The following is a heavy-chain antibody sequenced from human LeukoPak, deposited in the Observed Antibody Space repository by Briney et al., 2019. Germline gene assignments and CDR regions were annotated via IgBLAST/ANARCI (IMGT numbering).Heavy chain of an antibody. CDR3: ARDRGRRLGPVIQYNWFDP. CDR1: GFTFDYYG. Sequence: RPGGSLRLSCAASGFTFDYYGMSWVRQAPGKGLEWVSGINWNGGSTGYADSVKGRFTISRDNAKNSLYLQMNSLRAEDTAVYYCARDRGRRLGPVIQYNWFDPWGQGTLVTVSS. V-gene: IGHV3-20*04. CDR2: INWNGGST. D-gene: IGHD5-18*01. J-gene: IGHJ5*02.